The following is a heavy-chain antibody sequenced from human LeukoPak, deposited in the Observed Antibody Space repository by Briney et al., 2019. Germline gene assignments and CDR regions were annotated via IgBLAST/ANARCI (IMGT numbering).Heavy chain of an antibody. CDR2: MNPNSGKR. V-gene: IGHV1-8*01. CDR1: GYTFTSYD. D-gene: IGHD2-2*01. Sequence: ALVKVSCKASGYTFTSYDIKWVRQATGEGLEWVGWMNPNSGKRGHAQKFQGRVSMTRNTSISTAYIELSSLRSEDTAVYYCARGAREYQLLSSWFDPWGQGNLVTVSS. CDR3: ARGAREYQLLSSWFDP. J-gene: IGHJ5*02.